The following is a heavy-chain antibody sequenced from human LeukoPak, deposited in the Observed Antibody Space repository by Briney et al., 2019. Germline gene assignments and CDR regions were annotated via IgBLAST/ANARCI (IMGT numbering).Heavy chain of an antibody. J-gene: IGHJ4*02. CDR2: IVVGSGNT. V-gene: IGHV1-58*01. CDR1: GFTFTSSA. Sequence: SVKVSCKASGFTFTSSAVQWVRQARGQRLEWIGWIVVGSGNTNYAQKFQERVTITRDMSTSTAYMELSSLRSEDTAVYYCAADYGGPYQLPHYYFDYWGQGTLVTVSS. D-gene: IGHD2-2*01. CDR3: AADYGGPYQLPHYYFDY.